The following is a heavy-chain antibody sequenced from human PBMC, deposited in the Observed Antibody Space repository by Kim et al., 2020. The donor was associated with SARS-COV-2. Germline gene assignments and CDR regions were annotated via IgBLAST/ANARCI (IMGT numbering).Heavy chain of an antibody. Sequence: GGSLRLSCAASGFTFSSYAMSWVRQAPGKGLEWVSAISGSGGSTYYADSVKGRFTISRDNSKNTLYLQMNSLRAEDTAVYYCAKVKRTGELRLDAFDIWGQGTMVTVSS. D-gene: IGHD3-10*01. CDR1: GFTFSSYA. V-gene: IGHV3-23*01. CDR2: ISGSGGST. CDR3: AKVKRTGELRLDAFDI. J-gene: IGHJ3*02.